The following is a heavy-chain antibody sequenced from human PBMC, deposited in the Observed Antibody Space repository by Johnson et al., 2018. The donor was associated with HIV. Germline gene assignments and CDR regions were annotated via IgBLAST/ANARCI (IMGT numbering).Heavy chain of an antibody. V-gene: IGHV3-11*04. CDR2: LSSSGRTI. D-gene: IGHD2-15*01. J-gene: IGHJ3*02. Sequence: QVQLVESGGGLVKPGGSLRLSCAASGFTFSDSYLRSLPQAPGTGLAWVSLLSSSGRTIYYADSVKGPFTISRDNAKNSLYLQMNSLRAEDTAVYYCATRDSTHRPGGFDIWGQGTMVTVSS. CDR3: ATRDSTHRPGGFDI. CDR1: GFTFSDSY.